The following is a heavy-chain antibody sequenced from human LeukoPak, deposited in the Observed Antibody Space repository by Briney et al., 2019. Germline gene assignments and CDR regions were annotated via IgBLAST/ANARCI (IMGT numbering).Heavy chain of an antibody. CDR2: IYYSGST. D-gene: IGHD2-8*01. J-gene: IGHJ6*03. Sequence: SETLSLTCTVSGDSISSRSYYWGWIRQPPGKGLEWIGSIYYSGSTYYNPSLKSRVTISVDTSKNQFSLKLSSVTAADTAVYYCARGRCTNGVCYTVYYYYYMDVWGKGTTVTVSS. CDR1: GDSISSRSYY. V-gene: IGHV4-39*07. CDR3: ARGRCTNGVCYTVYYYYYMDV.